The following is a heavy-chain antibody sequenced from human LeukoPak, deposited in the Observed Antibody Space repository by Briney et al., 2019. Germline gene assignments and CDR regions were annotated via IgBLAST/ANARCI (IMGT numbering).Heavy chain of an antibody. Sequence: ASVKVSCKASGGTFSSYAISRVRQAPGQGLEWMGGIIPIFGTANYAQKFQGRVTITADKSTSTAYMELGSLRSEDTAVYYCAATYEARRDFDYWGQGTLVTVSS. CDR3: AATYEARRDFDY. CDR2: IIPIFGTA. CDR1: GGTFSSYA. J-gene: IGHJ4*02. D-gene: IGHD5-12*01. V-gene: IGHV1-69*06.